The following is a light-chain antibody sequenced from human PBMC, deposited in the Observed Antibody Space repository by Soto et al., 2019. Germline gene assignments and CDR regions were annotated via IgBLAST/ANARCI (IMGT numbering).Light chain of an antibody. CDR2: DAS. CDR3: QQSYTSPTT. V-gene: IGKV1-33*01. J-gene: IGKJ5*01. CDR1: QDISNY. Sequence: DIQMTQSPSSLSASVGDRVTITCQASQDISNYLNWYQQKPGKAPKLLIYDASNLETGVPPRFTGSGSGTDFTLTVNSLQAEDFATYYCQQSYTSPTTFGQGTRLEI.